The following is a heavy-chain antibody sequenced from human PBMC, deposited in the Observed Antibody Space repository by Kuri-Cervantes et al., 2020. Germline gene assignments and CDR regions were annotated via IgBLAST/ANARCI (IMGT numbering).Heavy chain of an antibody. Sequence: GESLKISCAASGFTVTSNYTSWVRQAPGKGLEWVSVIFGGGSTYYADSVKGRFTISRDNSKNTLYLQMNNLRAEDTAVYYCARRSGYYYGMDVWGQGTTVTVSS. D-gene: IGHD6-19*01. V-gene: IGHV3-66*01. CDR3: ARRSGYYYGMDV. CDR2: IFGGGST. CDR1: GFTVTSNY. J-gene: IGHJ6*02.